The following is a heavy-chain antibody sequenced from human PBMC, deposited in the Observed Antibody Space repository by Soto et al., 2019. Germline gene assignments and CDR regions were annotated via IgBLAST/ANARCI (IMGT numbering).Heavy chain of an antibody. CDR3: AKGGDYGDYAGENWFDY. CDR2: INSDGSHP. V-gene: IGHV3-74*01. Sequence: EVQLVESGGGLVQPGGSLRLSCAASGFTFFAYWIHWVRQVPGKGLVWVSRINSDGSHPSYADSVRGRFTISRDNSKNTVYLQMNSLTAEDTAVYYCAKGGDYGDYAGENWFDYWGQGSLFTVYS. D-gene: IGHD4-17*01. J-gene: IGHJ5*01. CDR1: GFTFFAYW.